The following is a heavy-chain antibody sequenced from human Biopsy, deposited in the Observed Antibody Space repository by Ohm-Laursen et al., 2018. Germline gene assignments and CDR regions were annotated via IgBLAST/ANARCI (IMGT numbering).Heavy chain of an antibody. CDR3: ARGSSYGYDFDY. CDR1: DGSINSYY. Sequence: GTLSPTCTVSDGSINSYYWNWIRQPPGKRLEWIGNIYYSGSTNFNPSLKSRVTISVDTSKNQFSLKLSSVTAADTAVYFCARGSSYGYDFDYWGQGTLVAASS. CDR2: IYYSGST. D-gene: IGHD5-18*01. V-gene: IGHV4-59*01. J-gene: IGHJ4*02.